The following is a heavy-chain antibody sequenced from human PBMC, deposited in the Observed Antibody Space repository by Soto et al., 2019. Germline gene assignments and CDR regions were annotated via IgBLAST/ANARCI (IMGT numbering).Heavy chain of an antibody. V-gene: IGHV4-30-2*01. CDR3: ARSIAAAGTNYFDY. CDR1: GGSISSGGYS. J-gene: IGHJ4*02. CDR2: IYHSGST. Sequence: SETLSLTCAVSGGSISSGGYSWSWIRQPPGKGLEWIGYIYHSGSTYYNPSLKSRVTISVDRSKNQFSLKLSSVTAADTAVYYCARSIAAAGTNYFDYWGQGTLVTVSS. D-gene: IGHD6-13*01.